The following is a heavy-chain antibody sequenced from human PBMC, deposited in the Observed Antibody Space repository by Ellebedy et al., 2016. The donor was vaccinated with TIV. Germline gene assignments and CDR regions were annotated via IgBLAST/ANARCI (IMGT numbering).Heavy chain of an antibody. V-gene: IGHV4-34*01. D-gene: IGHD5-12*01. Sequence: SETLSLTXAVYVGSFSDYYWTWIRQPPGKGLEWIGEINHRGSTNYNPSLKSRVTISVDTSKNQFSLKLSSVTAADTAVYYCARGQGRRKATDYWGQGTLVTVSS. CDR1: VGSFSDYY. CDR2: INHRGST. J-gene: IGHJ4*02. CDR3: ARGQGRRKATDY.